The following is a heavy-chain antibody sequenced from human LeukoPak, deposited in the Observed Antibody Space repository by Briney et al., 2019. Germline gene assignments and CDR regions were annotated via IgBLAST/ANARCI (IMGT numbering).Heavy chain of an antibody. V-gene: IGHV4-34*01. Sequence: SETLSLTCAVYGGSFSGYYWSWIRQPPGKGLEWIGEINHSGSTNYNPSLKSRVTISVDTSKNQFSLKLSSVTAADTAVYYCARDNRYSYGYYDFDYWGQGTLVTVSS. CDR1: GGSFSGYY. D-gene: IGHD5-18*01. J-gene: IGHJ4*02. CDR2: INHSGST. CDR3: ARDNRYSYGYYDFDY.